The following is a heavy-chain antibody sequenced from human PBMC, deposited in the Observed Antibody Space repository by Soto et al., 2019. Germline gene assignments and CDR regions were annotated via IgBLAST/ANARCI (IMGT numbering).Heavy chain of an antibody. CDR3: AKDRGYGDYYYYYYYYGMDV. J-gene: IGHJ6*02. CDR1: GFTFSSYG. Sequence: VQLVESGGGVVQPGRSLRLSCAASGFTFSSYGMHWVRQAPGKGLEWVAVISYDGSNKYYADSVKGRFTISRDNSKNTLYLQMNSLRAEDTAVYYCAKDRGYGDYYYYYYYYGMDVWGQGTTVTVSS. V-gene: IGHV3-30*18. D-gene: IGHD4-17*01. CDR2: ISYDGSNK.